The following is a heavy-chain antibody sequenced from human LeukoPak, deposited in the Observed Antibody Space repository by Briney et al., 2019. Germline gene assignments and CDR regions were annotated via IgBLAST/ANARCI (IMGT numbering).Heavy chain of an antibody. CDR3: AKDMAYGSGRGLDY. CDR2: IIPILGIA. Sequence: ASVKVSCKASGGTFSSYAIGWVRQAPGQGLEWMGRIIPILGIANYAQKFQGRVTITADKSTSTAYMELSSLRSEDTAVYYCAKDMAYGSGRGLDYWGQGTLVTVSS. D-gene: IGHD3-10*01. J-gene: IGHJ4*02. V-gene: IGHV1-69*04. CDR1: GGTFSSYA.